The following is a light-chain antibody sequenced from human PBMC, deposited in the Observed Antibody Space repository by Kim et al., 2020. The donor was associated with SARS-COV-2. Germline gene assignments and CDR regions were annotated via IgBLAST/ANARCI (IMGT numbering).Light chain of an antibody. CDR3: KQYYSYPYT. CDR2: AAS. J-gene: IGKJ2*01. CDR1: QDISSS. Sequence: AIRITQSPSSLSASTGDRVTITCRASQDISSSLAWFHQKPGKAPKLLIYAASTLQSGVPSRFSDSGSGTDFTLTISCLQCEDFATYVWKQYYSYPYTFGQGTKLEI. V-gene: IGKV1-8*01.